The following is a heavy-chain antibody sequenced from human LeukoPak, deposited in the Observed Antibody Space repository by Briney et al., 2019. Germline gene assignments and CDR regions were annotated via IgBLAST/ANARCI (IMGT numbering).Heavy chain of an antibody. V-gene: IGHV5-51*01. Sequence: GASLKISCKASGSRFTDYWIGWVRQLPGKGLEGMAIIYPADSDARYTYSPSFQGQVTISADKSISTAYLQWSSLKASDTAMYYCERPTSGSFDYWGQGTPVTVSS. CDR2: IYPADSDA. D-gene: IGHD3-10*01. CDR3: ERPTSGSFDY. J-gene: IGHJ4*02. CDR1: GSRFTDYW.